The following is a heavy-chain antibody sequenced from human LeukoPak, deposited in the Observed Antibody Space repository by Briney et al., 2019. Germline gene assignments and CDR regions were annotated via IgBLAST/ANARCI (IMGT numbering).Heavy chain of an antibody. CDR3: ARGVREQWLSPGYYYYYMDV. CDR2: ISSSSSYI. D-gene: IGHD3-22*01. J-gene: IGHJ6*03. V-gene: IGHV3-21*01. Sequence: PGGSLRLSCAASGFTFSSYSMTWVRQAPGKGLEWVSSISSSSSYIYYADSVKGRFTISRDNAKNSLYLQMNSLRAEDTAVYYCARGVREQWLSPGYYYYYMDVWGKGTTVTVSS. CDR1: GFTFSSYS.